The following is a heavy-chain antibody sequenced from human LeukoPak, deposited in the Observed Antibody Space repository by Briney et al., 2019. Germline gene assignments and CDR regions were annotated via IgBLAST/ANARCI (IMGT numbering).Heavy chain of an antibody. V-gene: IGHV3-74*01. Sequence: PRGSLRLSCAASGFTFSSHWMHWVRQAPGKGLLWISLINSDGSSTTYADSVKGRFTISRDNAKNTLYLQMDSLRTEDTAVYYCTRGSVVAPISASDIWGQGTMVTVSS. CDR1: GFTFSSHW. D-gene: IGHD2-21*02. CDR3: TRGSVVAPISASDI. CDR2: INSDGSST. J-gene: IGHJ3*02.